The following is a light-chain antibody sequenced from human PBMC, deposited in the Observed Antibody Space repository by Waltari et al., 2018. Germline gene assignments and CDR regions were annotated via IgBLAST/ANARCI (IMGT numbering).Light chain of an antibody. J-gene: IGKJ1*01. Sequence: EIVMTQSPATLSVSPGERATLSCRVSQGVSSSLAWYQEKPGQAPTLLIYGASTRATGIPGRISGSQSGAEFTHTISSLQSADSAVYCCQQYNAWPRTFGQGTKLEVK. V-gene: IGKV3-15*01. CDR1: QGVSSS. CDR3: QQYNAWPRT. CDR2: GAS.